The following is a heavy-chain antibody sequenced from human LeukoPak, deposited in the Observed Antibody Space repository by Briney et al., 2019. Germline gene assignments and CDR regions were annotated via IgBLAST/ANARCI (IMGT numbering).Heavy chain of an antibody. D-gene: IGHD3-9*01. J-gene: IGHJ4*02. CDR3: ARGRYYDILTGYTIDY. Sequence: ASVKVSCMASGYTFTSYGISWVRQAPGQGLEWMGWISAYNGNTNYAQKLQGRVTMTTDTSTSTAYMELRSLRSDDTAVYYCARGRYYDILTGYTIDYWGQGTLVTVSS. V-gene: IGHV1-18*01. CDR2: ISAYNGNT. CDR1: GYTFTSYG.